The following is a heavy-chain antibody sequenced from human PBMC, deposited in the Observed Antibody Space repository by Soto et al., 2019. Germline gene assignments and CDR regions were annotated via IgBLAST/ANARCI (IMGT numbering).Heavy chain of an antibody. Sequence: EVQLLESGGGLVQPGGSLRLSCAASGFTFTDYALSWVRQAPGKVLECVATISGIGGSTYLADSVKGRLSISSDNSKNPVSLLMNSLRAEDTAVYFCARGSSGYISSWYYFDYWGRGTLVTVSS. CDR2: ISGIGGST. J-gene: IGHJ4*02. D-gene: IGHD6-13*01. CDR1: GFTFTDYA. V-gene: IGHV3-23*01. CDR3: ARGSSGYISSWYYFDY.